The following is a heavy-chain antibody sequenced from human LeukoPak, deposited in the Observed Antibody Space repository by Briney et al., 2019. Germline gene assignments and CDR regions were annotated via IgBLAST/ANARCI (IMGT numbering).Heavy chain of an antibody. CDR3: ARSASWGFSYSDY. CDR1: GFTFDDYG. J-gene: IGHJ4*02. D-gene: IGHD2-2*01. Sequence: PGGSLRLSCEASGFTFDDYGLSWVRQAPGKGLEWVSGINWNGDNTDYTDSVKGRFTISRDNAKNSLYLQMNSLRAEDTALYYCARSASWGFSYSDYWGQGTLVTVSS. CDR2: INWNGDNT. V-gene: IGHV3-20*04.